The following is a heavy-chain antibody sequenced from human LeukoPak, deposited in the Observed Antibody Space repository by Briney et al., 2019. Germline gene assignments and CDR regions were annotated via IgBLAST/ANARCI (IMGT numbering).Heavy chain of an antibody. Sequence: GGSLRLSCAASGFTFSSYSMNWVRQAPGKGLEWVSSISSSSSYIYYADSVKGRFTISRDNAKNSLYLQMNSLRAEDTAVYYRARDRIFSNYYMDVWGKGTTVTISS. CDR3: ARDRIFSNYYMDV. CDR2: ISSSSSYI. V-gene: IGHV3-21*01. CDR1: GFTFSSYS. J-gene: IGHJ6*03. D-gene: IGHD3-9*01.